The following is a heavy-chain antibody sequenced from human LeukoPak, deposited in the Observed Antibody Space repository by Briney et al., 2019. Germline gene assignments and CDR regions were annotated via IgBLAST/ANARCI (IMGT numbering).Heavy chain of an antibody. CDR3: ARIKGDYGDYDSFFDY. Sequence: SSETLSLTCAVYGGSFSGYYWSWIRQPPGKGLEWIGEIDHSGGTNYNPSLKSRVTISVGTSKNQFSLRLTSVTAADTAVYYCARIKGDYGDYDSFFDYWGQGTLVTVSS. D-gene: IGHD4-17*01. V-gene: IGHV4-34*01. CDR1: GGSFSGYY. CDR2: IDHSGGT. J-gene: IGHJ4*02.